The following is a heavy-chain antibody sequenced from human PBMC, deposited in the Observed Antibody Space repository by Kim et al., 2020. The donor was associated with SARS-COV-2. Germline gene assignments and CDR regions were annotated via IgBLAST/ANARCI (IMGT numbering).Heavy chain of an antibody. Sequence: ASVKVSCKASGYTFTSYDINWVRQATGQGLEWMGWMNPNSGNTGYAQKFQGRVTMTRNTSISTAYMELSSLRSEDTAVYYCARGLRIAVAGTYYYYGMDVWGQGTTVTVSS. D-gene: IGHD6-19*01. CDR3: ARGLRIAVAGTYYYYGMDV. J-gene: IGHJ6*02. CDR2: MNPNSGNT. CDR1: GYTFTSYD. V-gene: IGHV1-8*01.